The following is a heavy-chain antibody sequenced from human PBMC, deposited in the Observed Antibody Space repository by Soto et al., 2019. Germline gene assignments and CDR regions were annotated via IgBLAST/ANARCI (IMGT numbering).Heavy chain of an antibody. CDR1: GFTFSSYS. D-gene: IGHD5-18*01. CDR2: ISSSSSTI. CDR3: ARGAVDTAMVGGYYYYYYMDV. J-gene: IGHJ6*03. Sequence: AGGSLRLSCAASGFTFSSYSMNWVRQAPGKGLEWVSYISSSSSTIYYADSVKGRFTISRDNAKNSLYLQMNSLRAEDTAVYYCARGAVDTAMVGGYYYYYYMDVWGKGTTVTVSS. V-gene: IGHV3-48*01.